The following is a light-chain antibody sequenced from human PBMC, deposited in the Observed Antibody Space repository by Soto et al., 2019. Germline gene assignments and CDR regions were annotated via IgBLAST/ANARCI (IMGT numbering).Light chain of an antibody. Sequence: DIVMTQSPDSLAVSLGESATINCKCSQSVLYSSNNKNYLAWYQQKPGQPPKLLIYWASTRESGVPDRFSGSGSGTDFTLTISSLQAEDVAVYYCQQYYSTPPTFGGGTKVDI. CDR3: QQYYSTPPT. J-gene: IGKJ4*01. CDR1: QSVLYSSNNKNY. V-gene: IGKV4-1*01. CDR2: WAS.